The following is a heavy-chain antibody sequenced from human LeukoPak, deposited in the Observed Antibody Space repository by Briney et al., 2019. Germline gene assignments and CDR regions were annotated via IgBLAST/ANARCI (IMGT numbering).Heavy chain of an antibody. Sequence: GGSLRLSCAASGFTFSSYSMNWVRQAPGKGLEWVSSISSSSSDIYYTDSVKGRFTISRDNAKNSLYLQMNSLRAEDTAVYYCARVSREYYYDSSGYAIDYWGQGTLVTVSS. D-gene: IGHD3-22*01. CDR3: ARVSREYYYDSSGYAIDY. J-gene: IGHJ4*02. CDR2: ISSSSSDI. CDR1: GFTFSSYS. V-gene: IGHV3-21*01.